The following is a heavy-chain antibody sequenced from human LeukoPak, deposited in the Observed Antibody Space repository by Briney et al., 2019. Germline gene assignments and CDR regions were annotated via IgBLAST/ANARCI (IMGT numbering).Heavy chain of an antibody. Sequence: GGSLILSCAASGFTFSGYSMTWVRQAPGKGLEWVSSISSSASYMSYVDSVKGRFTISRDNAKNSLYLQMNSLRVEDTAVYYCARDLRQWLVDYWGQGTPVTVSS. CDR1: GFTFSGYS. CDR2: ISSSASYM. D-gene: IGHD6-19*01. V-gene: IGHV3-21*01. J-gene: IGHJ4*02. CDR3: ARDLRQWLVDY.